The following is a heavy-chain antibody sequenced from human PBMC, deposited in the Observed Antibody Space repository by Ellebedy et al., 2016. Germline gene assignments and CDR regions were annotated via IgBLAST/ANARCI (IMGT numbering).Heavy chain of an antibody. Sequence: SQTLSLTXAISGDSVSSNSAAWNWIRQAPSRGLEWLGRTYYRSKWYNDYAVSVKSRITINPDTSKNQFSLQLNSVTPEDTAVYYCAREVEMATIGAFDIWGQGTMVTVSS. V-gene: IGHV6-1*01. CDR2: TYYRSKWYN. CDR1: GDSVSSNSAA. J-gene: IGHJ3*02. CDR3: AREVEMATIGAFDI. D-gene: IGHD5-24*01.